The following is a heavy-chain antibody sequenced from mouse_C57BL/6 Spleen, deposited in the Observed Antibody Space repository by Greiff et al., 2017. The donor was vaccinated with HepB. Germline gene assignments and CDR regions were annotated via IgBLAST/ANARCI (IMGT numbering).Heavy chain of an antibody. CDR3: ARQKKWLLLDY. J-gene: IGHJ2*01. V-gene: IGHV5-9*01. D-gene: IGHD2-3*01. CDR2: ISGGGGNT. CDR1: GFTFSSYT. Sequence: EVQLVESGGGLVKPGGSLKLSCAASGFTFSSYTMSWVRQTPEKRLEWVATISGGGGNTYYPDSVKGRFTISRDNAKNTLYLQMSSLRSEDTALYYCARQKKWLLLDYWGQGTTLTVSS.